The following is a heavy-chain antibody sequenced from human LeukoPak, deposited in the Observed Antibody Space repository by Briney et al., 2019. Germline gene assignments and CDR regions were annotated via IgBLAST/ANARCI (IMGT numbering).Heavy chain of an antibody. CDR2: IYNDGRT. D-gene: IGHD3-10*01. V-gene: IGHV3-66*01. Sequence: GGSLRLSCAASGFTVSSNHMSWVRQTPGQGRLEWVSVIYNDGRTFYTGSVTGRFTISRDNSKNTLYLQMNSLSAEDTAVYYCARGQIYGTGSYFFDHWGQGTLVTVSS. CDR1: GFTVSSNH. J-gene: IGHJ4*02. CDR3: ARGQIYGTGSYFFDH.